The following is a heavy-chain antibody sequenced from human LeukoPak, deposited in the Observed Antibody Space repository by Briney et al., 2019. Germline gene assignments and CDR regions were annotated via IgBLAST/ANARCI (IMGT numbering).Heavy chain of an antibody. V-gene: IGHV4-4*07. CDR2: IYTSGST. J-gene: IGHJ5*02. Sequence: EPSESLSLTCTVSGGSISSYYWSWIRQPAGKGLEWIGRIYTSGSTNYNPSLKSRVTISVDTSKNQFSLKLSSVTAADTAVYYCARAVVSGYSYGYSIDPWGQGTLVTVSS. CDR3: ARAVVSGYSYGYSIDP. D-gene: IGHD5-18*01. CDR1: GGSISSYY.